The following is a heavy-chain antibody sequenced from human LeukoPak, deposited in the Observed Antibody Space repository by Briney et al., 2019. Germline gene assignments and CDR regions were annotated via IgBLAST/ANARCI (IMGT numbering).Heavy chain of an antibody. J-gene: IGHJ6*02. CDR2: INHSGST. D-gene: IGHD1-26*01. CDR1: GGSFSGYY. Sequence: SETLSLTCAVYGGSFSGYYWSWIRQPPGKGLEWIWEINHSGSTNYNPSLMSRVTISVDTSKDQFSLKLSSVNAADTDVYYCARVSSFRGYYYYCMDVWGQGTTVTVSS. V-gene: IGHV4-34*01. CDR3: ARVSSFRGYYYYCMDV.